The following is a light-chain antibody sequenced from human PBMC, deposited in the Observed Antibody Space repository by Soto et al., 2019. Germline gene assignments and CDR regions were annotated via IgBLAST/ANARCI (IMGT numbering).Light chain of an antibody. CDR2: DAS. CDR1: QSISSW. V-gene: IGKV1-5*01. J-gene: IGKJ1*01. Sequence: DIQMTQSPSTLSASVGYRVTITSRASQSISSWLAWYQQKPGKAPKLLIYDASSLESGVPSRLSVSGSGTEFTLSIRSLQPDDFATYYCQQYNSYWTFGQGTKVDI. CDR3: QQYNSYWT.